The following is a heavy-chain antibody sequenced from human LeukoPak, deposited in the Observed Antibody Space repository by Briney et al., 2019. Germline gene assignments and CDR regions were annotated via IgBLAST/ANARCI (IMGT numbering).Heavy chain of an antibody. CDR1: GGSISSGGYY. CDR2: IYYSGST. V-gene: IGHV4-31*03. D-gene: IGHD3-9*01. J-gene: IGHJ6*02. Sequence: PSETLSRTCTVSGGSISSGGYYWSWIRQHPGKGLEWIGYIYYSGSTYYNPSLKSRVTISVDTSKNQFSLKLSSVTAADTAVYYCARGGGLRYFDSLSYYYGMDVWGQGTTGTVSS. CDR3: ARGGGLRYFDSLSYYYGMDV.